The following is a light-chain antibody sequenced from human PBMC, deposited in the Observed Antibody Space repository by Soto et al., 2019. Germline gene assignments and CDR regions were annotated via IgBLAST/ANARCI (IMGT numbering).Light chain of an antibody. V-gene: IGKV3-11*01. CDR2: DAS. Sequence: EVVLTQSPATLSLSPGERATLSCRASESVNNYLAWYQQKPGQAPRLLIYDASNRATGIPARFSGSGSGTDFTLPISSLEPEDFAFYFCQQRSNCPPHTFGQGTKLQIK. CDR3: QQRSNCPPHT. CDR1: ESVNNY. J-gene: IGKJ2*01.